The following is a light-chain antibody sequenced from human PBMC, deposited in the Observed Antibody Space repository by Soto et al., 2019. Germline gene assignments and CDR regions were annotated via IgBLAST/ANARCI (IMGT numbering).Light chain of an antibody. V-gene: IGKV1-5*01. CDR2: DAS. CDR1: QSIRSW. Sequence: DIKMSQSPSTLSASVGDRVTITCRASQSIRSWLAWYQQKSGKAPKLLIYDASSLESGVPSRFSGSESGTEFTLAINSLQPDDFATYYCQQYDSYPWTFGQGTKVDI. CDR3: QQYDSYPWT. J-gene: IGKJ1*01.